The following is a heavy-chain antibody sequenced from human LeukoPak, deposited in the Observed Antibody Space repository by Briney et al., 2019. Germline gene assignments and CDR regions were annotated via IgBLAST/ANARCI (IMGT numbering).Heavy chain of an antibody. CDR3: ARDASGRDAFDI. V-gene: IGHV3-7*01. Sequence: GGSLRLSCAASGFTFSKAWMSWVRQAPGKGLEWVANIKQDGSEKYYVDSVKGRFTISRDNAKNSLYLQMNSLRAEDTAVYYCARDASGRDAFDIWGQGTMVTVSS. CDR2: IKQDGSEK. J-gene: IGHJ3*02. D-gene: IGHD2-15*01. CDR1: GFTFSKAW.